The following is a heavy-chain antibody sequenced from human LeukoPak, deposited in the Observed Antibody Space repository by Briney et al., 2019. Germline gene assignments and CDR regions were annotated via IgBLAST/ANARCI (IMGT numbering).Heavy chain of an antibody. CDR3: ARVASDYGDYPSDYYYYMDV. CDR1: GGSISSSSYY. D-gene: IGHD4-17*01. V-gene: IGHV4-39*07. J-gene: IGHJ6*03. Sequence: SETLSLTCTVSGGSISSSSYYWGWIRQPPGKGLEWIGSIYHSGSTYYNPSLKSRVTISVDTSKNQFSLKLSSVTAADTAVYYCARVASDYGDYPSDYYYYMDVWGKGTTVTVSS. CDR2: IYHSGST.